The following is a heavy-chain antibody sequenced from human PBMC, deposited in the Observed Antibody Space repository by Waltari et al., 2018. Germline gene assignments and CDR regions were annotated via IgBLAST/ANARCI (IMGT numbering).Heavy chain of an antibody. CDR3: TRGRELDWLYFQH. J-gene: IGHJ1*01. CDR2: TRSKAYGGET. CDR1: GFTFGDYA. Sequence: VQLVESGGGLVQPGRSLRLSCTASGFTFGDYAMSWFRQAPGKGLERGGFTRSKAYGGETESAAAVKGRFTSAIDDAKSIAYLRMNSLKPEDTAVYYCTRGRELDWLYFQHWGQGTLVTVSS. V-gene: IGHV3-49*03. D-gene: IGHD3-3*01.